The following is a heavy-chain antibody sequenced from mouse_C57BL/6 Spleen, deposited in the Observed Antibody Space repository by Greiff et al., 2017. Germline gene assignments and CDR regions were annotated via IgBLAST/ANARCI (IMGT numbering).Heavy chain of an antibody. CDR2: IYPRSGNT. D-gene: IGHD1-1*01. V-gene: IGHV1-81*01. Sequence: QVQLQQSGAELARPGASVKLSCKASGYTFTSYGISWVKQRTGQGLEWIGEIYPRSGNTYYNEKFKGKATLTADKSSSTAYMELRSLTSEDSAVXFCERDYYGSRAPWGQGTSVTVAS. CDR1: GYTFTSYG. CDR3: ERDYYGSRAP. J-gene: IGHJ4*01.